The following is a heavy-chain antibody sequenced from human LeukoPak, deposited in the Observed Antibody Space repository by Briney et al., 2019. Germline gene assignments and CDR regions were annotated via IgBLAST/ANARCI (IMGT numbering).Heavy chain of an antibody. Sequence: SETLSLTCAVYGGSFSGYYWSWIRQPPGKGLEWIGEINHSGSTNYNPSLQSRVTISVDTSKNQFSLKLSSVTAADTAVYYCARSTVTTWVGDFDYWGQGTLVTVSS. CDR1: GGSFSGYY. CDR2: INHSGST. CDR3: ARSTVTTWVGDFDY. D-gene: IGHD4-17*01. V-gene: IGHV4-34*01. J-gene: IGHJ4*02.